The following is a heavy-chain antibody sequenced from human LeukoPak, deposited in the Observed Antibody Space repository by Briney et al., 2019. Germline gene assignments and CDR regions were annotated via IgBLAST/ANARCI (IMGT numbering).Heavy chain of an antibody. CDR1: GYTLTELS. CDR2: INPNSGGT. CDR3: ARIGSSYYDFWSGYLDQYYFDY. Sequence: ASVKVSCKVSGYTLTELSMHWVRQAPGQGLEWMGWINPNSGGTNYAQKFQGRVTMTRDTSISTAYMELRSLRSDDTAVYYCARIGSSYYDFWSGYLDQYYFDYWGQGTLVTVSS. J-gene: IGHJ4*02. D-gene: IGHD3-3*01. V-gene: IGHV1-2*02.